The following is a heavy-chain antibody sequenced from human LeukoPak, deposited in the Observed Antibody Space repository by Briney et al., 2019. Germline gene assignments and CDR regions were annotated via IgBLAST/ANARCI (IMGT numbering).Heavy chain of an antibody. D-gene: IGHD3-22*01. CDR1: GGTFSSYA. J-gene: IGHJ4*02. V-gene: IGHV1-69*05. CDR2: IIPIFGTA. CDR3: ARFSSGYYLDY. Sequence: ASAKVSCKASGGTFSSYAISWVRQAPGQGLEWMGRIIPIFGTANYAQKFQGRVTITTDESTSTAYMELSSLRSEDTAVYYCARFSSGYYLDYWGQGTLVTVSS.